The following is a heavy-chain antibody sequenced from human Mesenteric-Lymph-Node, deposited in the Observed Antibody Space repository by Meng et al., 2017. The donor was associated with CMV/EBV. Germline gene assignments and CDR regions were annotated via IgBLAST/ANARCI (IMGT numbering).Heavy chain of an antibody. V-gene: IGHV7-4-1*02. Sequence: SGKAYGYTLDSYAMSWVRQAPGQGLEWLGSINTNTGNPTYAQGFPGRFDFSFDTSVSTAYLQISSLKAEDTAVYYCERYSGRTSYDYWGQGTLVTVSS. CDR2: INTNTGNP. J-gene: IGHJ4*02. D-gene: IGHD2-2*01. CDR3: ERYSGRTSYDY. CDR1: GYTLDSYA.